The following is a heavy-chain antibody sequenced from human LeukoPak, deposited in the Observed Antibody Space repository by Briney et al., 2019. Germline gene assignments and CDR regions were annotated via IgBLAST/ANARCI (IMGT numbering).Heavy chain of an antibody. D-gene: IGHD2-15*01. CDR2: INHSGST. Sequence: SETLSLTCAVYGGSFSGYYWSWIRQPPGKGLEWIGEINHSGSTNYNPSLKSRVTISVDMSKNHFSLRLSSVTAADTAVYYCARESRGYFDYWGQGTLVTVSS. V-gene: IGHV4-34*01. CDR1: GGSFSGYY. CDR3: ARESRGYFDY. J-gene: IGHJ4*02.